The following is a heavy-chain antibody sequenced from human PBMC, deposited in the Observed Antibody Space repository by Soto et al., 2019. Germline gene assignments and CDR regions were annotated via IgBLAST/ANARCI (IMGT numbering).Heavy chain of an antibody. CDR2: IFSSDSYA. CDR3: TTWRSSSWFDY. V-gene: IGHV5-51*01. J-gene: IGHJ4*02. CDR1: GYSFTSYW. D-gene: IGHD6-13*01. Sequence: HGESLKISCKGSGYSFTSYWIGWVRQMPGKGLEWMGNIFSSDSYARYSPSFQGQVTISVDRSISTAYLQWSSLKASDTAMYYCTTWRSSSWFDYWGQGTQVTVSS.